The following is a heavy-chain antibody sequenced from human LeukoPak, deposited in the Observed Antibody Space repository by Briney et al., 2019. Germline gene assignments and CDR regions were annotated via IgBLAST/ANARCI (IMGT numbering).Heavy chain of an antibody. J-gene: IGHJ5*02. Sequence: PSETLSLTCTVSGGSISSYYWSWIRQPPGKGLEWIGYIYYSGSTNYNPSLKSRVTISVDTSKNQFSLKLSSVTAAATAVYYCARVSYNDYGRPNWFDPWGLGTLVTVSS. CDR3: ARVSYNDYGRPNWFDP. V-gene: IGHV4-59*12. CDR2: IYYSGST. D-gene: IGHD4-17*01. CDR1: GGSISSYY.